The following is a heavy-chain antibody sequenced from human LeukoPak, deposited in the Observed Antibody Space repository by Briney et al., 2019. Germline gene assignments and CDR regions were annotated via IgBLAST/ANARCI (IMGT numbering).Heavy chain of an antibody. CDR1: GGSISSYY. CDR3: ARVFRIAARLDS. CDR2: VYYSGST. Sequence: PSETLSLTCTVSGGSISSYYWSWIRQPPGKGLGWIGYVYYSGSTNYNPSLKSRVTISVGTSKNQFSLKLSSVTAADTAVYYCARVFRIAARLDSWGQGTLVTVSS. D-gene: IGHD6-6*01. J-gene: IGHJ4*02. V-gene: IGHV4-59*12.